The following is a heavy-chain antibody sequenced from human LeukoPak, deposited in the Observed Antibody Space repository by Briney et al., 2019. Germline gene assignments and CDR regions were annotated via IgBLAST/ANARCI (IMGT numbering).Heavy chain of an antibody. J-gene: IGHJ4*02. CDR3: ARDLRYCSGGSCYGYYYFDY. D-gene: IGHD2-15*01. CDR1: GYTFTTYG. V-gene: IGHV1-18*01. CDR2: SSAYNGDT. Sequence: ASVKVSCKASGYTFTTYGISWVRQAPGQGLEWMGWSSAYNGDTKYAQKLQGRVTMTTDTSTSTAYMELRSLRSDDTAVYYCARDLRYCSGGSCYGYYYFDYWGQGTLVTVSS.